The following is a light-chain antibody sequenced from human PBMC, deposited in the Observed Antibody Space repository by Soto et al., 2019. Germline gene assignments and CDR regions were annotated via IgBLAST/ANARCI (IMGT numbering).Light chain of an antibody. Sequence: EIVLTQSPATLSLSPGERATLSFRASQSVSTYLAWYQQKPGQAPRLLISDASNRATGIPVRFSGSGSETDFTLTISRLEPEDFALYYCQQYGSSAPITFGQGTRLEIK. V-gene: IGKV3-20*01. J-gene: IGKJ5*01. CDR3: QQYGSSAPIT. CDR1: QSVSTY. CDR2: DAS.